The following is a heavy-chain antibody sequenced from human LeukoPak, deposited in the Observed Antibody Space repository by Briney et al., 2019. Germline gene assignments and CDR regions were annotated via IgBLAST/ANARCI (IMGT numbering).Heavy chain of an antibody. CDR3: ARSYYDFWSGRNDDY. D-gene: IGHD3-3*01. Sequence: PSQTLSLTCTVSGGSISSGSYCWSWIRQPAGKGLEWIGRIHTSGSTNYNPSLKSRVTISVDTSKNQFSLKLSSVTAADTAVYYCARSYYDFWSGRNDDYWGQGTLVTVSS. CDR1: GGSISSGSYC. CDR2: IHTSGST. V-gene: IGHV4-61*02. J-gene: IGHJ4*02.